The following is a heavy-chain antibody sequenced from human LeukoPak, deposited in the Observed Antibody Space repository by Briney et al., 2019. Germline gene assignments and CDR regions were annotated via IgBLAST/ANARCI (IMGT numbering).Heavy chain of an antibody. CDR3: AKDGSGSGSYPNY. CDR1: GFTFSSYR. Sequence: GGSLRLSCAASGFTFSSYRMHWVRQAPGKGLEWVAVIWYDGSNKYYADSVKGRFTISRDNSKNTLYLQMNSLRAEDTAVYYCAKDGSGSGSYPNYWGQGTLVTVSS. CDR2: IWYDGSNK. D-gene: IGHD3-10*01. J-gene: IGHJ4*02. V-gene: IGHV3-33*06.